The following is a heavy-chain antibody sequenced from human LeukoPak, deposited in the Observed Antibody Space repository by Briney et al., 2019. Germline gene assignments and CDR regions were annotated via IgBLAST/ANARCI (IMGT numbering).Heavy chain of an antibody. CDR1: GFTLSSYW. Sequence: GGSLRLSCAASGFTLSSYWMNWVRQAPGKGLEWVGRIKSKIDGGATDYAAPVKGRFTISRDDSKNTLYLQMNSLKTEDTAVYYCTTGGNVFVAGARAFDLWGQGTMVTVSS. D-gene: IGHD6-19*01. J-gene: IGHJ3*01. CDR2: IKSKIDGGAT. CDR3: TTGGNVFVAGARAFDL. V-gene: IGHV3-15*07.